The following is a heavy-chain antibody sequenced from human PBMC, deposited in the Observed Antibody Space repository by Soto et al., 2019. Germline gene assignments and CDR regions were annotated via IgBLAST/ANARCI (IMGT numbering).Heavy chain of an antibody. CDR2: ISYDGSNK. V-gene: IGHV3-30*18. D-gene: IGHD4-17*01. J-gene: IGHJ6*03. Sequence: QVQLVESGGVVVQPGRSLRLSCAAAGFTFSSYGMHWVLQAPGKGLEWVAVISYDGSNKYYADSVKGRFTISRDNSKNALYLQMNSLRAEDTAVYYCAKDLYGGHGAYYYYYYMDVWGKGTTVTVSS. CDR3: AKDLYGGHGAYYYYYYMDV. CDR1: GFTFSSYG.